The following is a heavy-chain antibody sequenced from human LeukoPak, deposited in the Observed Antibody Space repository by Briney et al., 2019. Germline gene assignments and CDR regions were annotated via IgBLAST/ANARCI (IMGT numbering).Heavy chain of an antibody. CDR2: VDPEDGET. J-gene: IGHJ4*02. D-gene: IGHD5-18*01. Sequence: ASVKVSCKVSGYTFTDYYMHWVQQAPGKGLEWMGLVDPEDGETIYAEKFQGRVTITADTSKDTAYMELSSLRSEDTAVYYCATVYTASASYYFDYWGQGTLVTVSS. V-gene: IGHV1-69-2*01. CDR1: GYTFTDYY. CDR3: ATVYTASASYYFDY.